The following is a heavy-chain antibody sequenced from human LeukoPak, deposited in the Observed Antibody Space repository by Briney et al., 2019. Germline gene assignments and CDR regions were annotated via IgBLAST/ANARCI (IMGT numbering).Heavy chain of an antibody. J-gene: IGHJ3*02. CDR1: GGSTTNY. D-gene: IGHD3-16*01. CDR3: ARHPPRGQLGTAFDI. Sequence: SETLSLTCTVSGGSTTNYWSWIRQPPGKELEWIGYIYYSGNTNYNPSLGSRVTISVDTSKNHLSLRLTSVTAADTAIYYCARHPPRGQLGTAFDIWGQGTMVTVSS. V-gene: IGHV4-59*08. CDR2: IYYSGNT.